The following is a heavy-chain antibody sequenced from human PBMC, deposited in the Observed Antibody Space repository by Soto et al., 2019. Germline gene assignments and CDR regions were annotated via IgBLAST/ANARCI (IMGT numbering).Heavy chain of an antibody. D-gene: IGHD2-2*01. CDR3: ARADCCSTSCLSFDY. CDR1: GGSISSGGYY. V-gene: IGHV4-31*03. CDR2: IYYSGST. J-gene: IGHJ4*02. Sequence: SETLSLTCTVSGGSISSGGYYWSWIRQHPGKGLEWIGYIYYSGSTYYNPSLKSRVTISVDTSKNQFSLKLSSVTAADTAVYYCARADCCSTSCLSFDYWGQGTLVTVSS.